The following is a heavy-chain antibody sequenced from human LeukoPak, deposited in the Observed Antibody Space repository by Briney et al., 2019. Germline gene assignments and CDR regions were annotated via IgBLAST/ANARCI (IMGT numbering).Heavy chain of an antibody. V-gene: IGHV3-7*01. CDR1: GFTFSSYW. CDR2: IKQDGSEK. J-gene: IGHJ3*02. Sequence: GGSLRLSCATSGFTFSSYWMSWVRQAPGKGLEWVANIKQDGSEKNYLDSVKGRFTISRDNAKNSLYLQMNSLRAEDTAVYYCARDSGYDSDAFDIWGQGTMVTVSS. D-gene: IGHD5-12*01. CDR3: ARDSGYDSDAFDI.